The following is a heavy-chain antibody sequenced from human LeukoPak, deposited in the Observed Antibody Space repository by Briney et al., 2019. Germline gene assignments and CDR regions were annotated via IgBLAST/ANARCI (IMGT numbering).Heavy chain of an antibody. D-gene: IGHD3-10*01. CDR2: INHSGST. CDR1: GESFSGYY. Sequence: SETLSLTCAVYGESFSGYYWSWIRQPPGKGLEWIGEINHSGSTNYNPSLKSRVTISVDTSKNQFSLKLSSVTAADTAVYYCARGDYGSGSYYNPDAFDIWGQGTMVTVSS. J-gene: IGHJ3*02. V-gene: IGHV4-34*01. CDR3: ARGDYGSGSYYNPDAFDI.